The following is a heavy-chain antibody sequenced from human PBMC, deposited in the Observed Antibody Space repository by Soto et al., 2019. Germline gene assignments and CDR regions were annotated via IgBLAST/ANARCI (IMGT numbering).Heavy chain of an antibody. CDR2: IYYSGST. CDR1: GGSISRGGYY. Sequence: SETLSLTCTVSGGSISRGGYYWSWIRQHPGKGLEWIGYIYYSGSTYYNPSLKSQVTISVDTSKNQFSLKLSSVTAADTAVYYCARDLSSSWYYFDYWGQGTLVTVSS. CDR3: ARDLSSSWYYFDY. D-gene: IGHD6-13*01. V-gene: IGHV4-31*01. J-gene: IGHJ4*02.